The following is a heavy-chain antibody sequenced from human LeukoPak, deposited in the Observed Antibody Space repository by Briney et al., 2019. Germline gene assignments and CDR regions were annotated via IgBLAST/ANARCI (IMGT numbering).Heavy chain of an antibody. D-gene: IGHD1-26*01. Sequence: GGSLKLSCAASGFTFSGSAMHWVRQASGKGLEWVGRIRSKANSYATAYAASVKGRFTISRDDSKNSAYLQMNSLKTEDTAVYYCTRHAEGIVGVSPFDYWGQGTLVTVSS. V-gene: IGHV3-73*01. CDR3: TRHAEGIVGVSPFDY. CDR2: IRSKANSYAT. CDR1: GFTFSGSA. J-gene: IGHJ4*02.